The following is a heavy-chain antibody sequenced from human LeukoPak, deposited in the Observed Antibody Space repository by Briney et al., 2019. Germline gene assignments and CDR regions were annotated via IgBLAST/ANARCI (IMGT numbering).Heavy chain of an antibody. Sequence: GGSLRLSCAAPGFTFSSYAMSWVRQAPGKGLEWVSAISGSGGSTYYADSVKGRFTISRDNSKNTLYLQMNSLRAEDTAVYYCAKGSGGGWYWIYWGQGTLVTVSS. CDR1: GFTFSSYA. J-gene: IGHJ4*02. CDR2: ISGSGGST. CDR3: AKGSGGGWYWIY. V-gene: IGHV3-23*01. D-gene: IGHD6-19*01.